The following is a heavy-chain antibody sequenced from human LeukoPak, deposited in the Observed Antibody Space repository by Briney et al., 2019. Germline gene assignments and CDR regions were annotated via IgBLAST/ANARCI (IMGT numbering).Heavy chain of an antibody. CDR1: GYIFTHHG. V-gene: IGHV1-18*01. CDR3: ARDPSNSSGYHAHFDS. J-gene: IGHJ4*02. Sequence: ASVKVSCKASGYIFTHHGISWVRQAPGQGLEWMGWISCYNGDTMYAQNVQGRVTMTTDTSTRTAYIELRSLRSDDTAMYYCARDPSNSSGYHAHFDSWGQGTLVTVSS. CDR2: ISCYNGDT. D-gene: IGHD3-22*01.